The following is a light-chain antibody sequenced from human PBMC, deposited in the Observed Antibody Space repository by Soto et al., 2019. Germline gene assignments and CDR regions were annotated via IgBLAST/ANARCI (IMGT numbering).Light chain of an antibody. CDR1: QSISSN. V-gene: IGKV3-15*01. CDR2: GAS. Sequence: EIVMTQSPANLSVSPGERATLSCRASQSISSNLAWYQQKPGQGPRLLIYGASTRATGIPARFSGSGSGTEYTLTISSLQSEDDCQQYNKWPPYTFGQGTKLEIK. CDR3: QQYNKWPPYT. J-gene: IGKJ2*01.